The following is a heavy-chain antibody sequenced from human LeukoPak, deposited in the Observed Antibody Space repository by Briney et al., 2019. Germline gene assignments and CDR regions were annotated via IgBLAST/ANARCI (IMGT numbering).Heavy chain of an antibody. CDR3: AREVIGGARGWFDY. V-gene: IGHV4-31*03. D-gene: IGHD6-6*01. J-gene: IGHJ4*02. Sequence: SETLSLTCTVSGGSISSGGYYWSWIRQHPGKGLEWIGYIYYSGSTYYNPSLKSRVTISVDTSKNQFSLKLSSVTAADTAVYYCAREVIGGARGWFDYWGQGTLVTVSS. CDR2: IYYSGST. CDR1: GGSISSGGYY.